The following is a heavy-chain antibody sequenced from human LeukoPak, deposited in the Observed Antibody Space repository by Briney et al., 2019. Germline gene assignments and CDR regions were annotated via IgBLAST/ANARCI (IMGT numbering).Heavy chain of an antibody. CDR2: ISSSSSTI. J-gene: IGHJ4*02. D-gene: IGHD3-3*01. V-gene: IGHV3-48*04. CDR1: GFTFSSYS. Sequence: GGSLRLSCAASGFTFSSYSMNWVRQAPGKGLEWVSYISSSSSTIYHADSVKGRFTISRDNAKDSLYLQMNSLRAEDTAVYYCARTTYYDFWSGYWHFDYWGQGTLVTVSS. CDR3: ARTTYYDFWSGYWHFDY.